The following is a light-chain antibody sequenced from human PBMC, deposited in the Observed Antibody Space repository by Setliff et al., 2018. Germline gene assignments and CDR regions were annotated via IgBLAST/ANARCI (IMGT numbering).Light chain of an antibody. CDR1: SSDVGGYNS. CDR2: EVS. CDR3: CSYGGTLYV. J-gene: IGLJ1*01. V-gene: IGLV2-11*01. Sequence: QSVLAQPRSVSGSPGQSVTISCTGTSSDVGGYNSVSWYQQHPDKPPKLIIYEVSTRPSGVPDRFSGSKSGNTASLTISGLQAEDEADYYCCSYGGTLYVFGTGTKVTVL.